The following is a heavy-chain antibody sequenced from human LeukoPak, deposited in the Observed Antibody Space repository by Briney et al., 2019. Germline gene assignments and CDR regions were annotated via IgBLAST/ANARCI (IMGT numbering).Heavy chain of an antibody. J-gene: IGHJ3*02. Sequence: SETLSLTCTVSGGSISSSSYYWGWIRQPPGKGLEWIGSIYYSGSTSYNPSLKSRVTISVDTSKNQFSLKLSSVTAADTSVYYCARQSRYYGSGSYYDAFDIWGQGTMVTVSS. CDR3: ARQSRYYGSGSYYDAFDI. D-gene: IGHD3-10*01. CDR1: GGSISSSSYY. CDR2: IYYSGST. V-gene: IGHV4-39*01.